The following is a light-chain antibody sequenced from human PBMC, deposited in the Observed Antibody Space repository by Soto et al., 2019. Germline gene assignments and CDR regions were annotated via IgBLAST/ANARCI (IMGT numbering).Light chain of an antibody. J-gene: IGLJ1*01. Sequence: QSVLTQPPSVSGAPGQRVSISCTGSTSNIGAPYDVHWYQHLPGTAPKLLIYGDNNRPSGVPDRFSGSKSGTSASLAITRLQSEDEADYYRQSYDISLHNHVFGTGTKLTVL. V-gene: IGLV1-40*01. CDR3: QSYDISLHNHV. CDR2: GDN. CDR1: TSNIGAPYD.